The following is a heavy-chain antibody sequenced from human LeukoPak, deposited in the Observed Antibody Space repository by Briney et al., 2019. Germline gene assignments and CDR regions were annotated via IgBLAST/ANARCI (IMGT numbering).Heavy chain of an antibody. V-gene: IGHV1-18*01. CDR1: GYTFPNYG. D-gene: IGHD1-1*01. CDR2: ISAYSGNT. J-gene: IGHJ4*02. CDR3: ERDIATVQHQD. Sequence: ASVRVSCKPSGYTFPNYGISWVRQAPGQGLEWMGWISAYSGNTNYVQKFRGRVAMTTDTSTSTLYMDLRSLRSDDTAVYYCERDIATVQHQDWGQGTLVTVSS.